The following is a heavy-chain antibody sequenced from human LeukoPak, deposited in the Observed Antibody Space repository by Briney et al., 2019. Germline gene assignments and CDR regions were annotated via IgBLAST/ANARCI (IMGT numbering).Heavy chain of an antibody. CDR3: AREVSWGLPRRSEDY. Sequence: GGSLRLSCAASGFTFSDYYMSWIRQAPGKGLEWVSYISSSGSTIYYADSVKGRFTISRDNAKNSLYLQMNSLRAEDTAVYYCAREVSWGLPRRSEDYRGQGTLVTVFS. J-gene: IGHJ4*02. CDR2: ISSSGSTI. D-gene: IGHD7-27*01. CDR1: GFTFSDYY. V-gene: IGHV3-11*01.